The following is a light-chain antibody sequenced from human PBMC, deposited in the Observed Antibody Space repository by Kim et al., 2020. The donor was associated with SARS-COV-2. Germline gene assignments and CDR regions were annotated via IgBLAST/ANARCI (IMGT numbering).Light chain of an antibody. CDR2: DAS. CDR1: QSVSRR. J-gene: IGKJ1*01. Sequence: EIVMTQSPATLSVSPGERATVSCRASQSVSRRLAWYQQKPGQPLRLLIYDASTRATGIPARFSGSESGTEFTLTISSLQSEDFAVYYCQQSNNWTPTFGQGTKVDIK. CDR3: QQSNNWTPT. V-gene: IGKV3-15*01.